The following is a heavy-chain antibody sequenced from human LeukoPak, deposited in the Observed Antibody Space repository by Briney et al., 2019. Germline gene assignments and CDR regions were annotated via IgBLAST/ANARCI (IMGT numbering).Heavy chain of an antibody. CDR3: AREGKLTIFGVVFDY. CDR1: GFTLSSYW. J-gene: IGHJ4*02. Sequence: PGGSLRLSCAASGFTLSSYWTSWVRQAPGKGLEWVANIKQDGSEKYYVDSVKGRFTISRDNAKNSLYLQMNSLRAEDTAVYYCAREGKLTIFGVVFDYWGQGTLVTVSS. V-gene: IGHV3-7*01. CDR2: IKQDGSEK. D-gene: IGHD3-3*01.